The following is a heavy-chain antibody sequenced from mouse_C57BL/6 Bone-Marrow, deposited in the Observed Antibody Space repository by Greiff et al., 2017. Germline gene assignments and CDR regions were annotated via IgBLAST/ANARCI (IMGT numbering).Heavy chain of an antibody. CDR2: ISYDGSN. CDR1: GYSITSGYY. J-gene: IGHJ1*03. D-gene: IGHD1-1*01. V-gene: IGHV3-6*01. CDR3: ARDLGTTVVAHWYFDV. Sequence: VQLKESGPGLVKPSQSLSLTCSVTGYSITSGYYWNWIRQFPGNKLEWMGYISYDGSNNYNPSLKNRISITRDTSKNQFFLKLNSVTTEDTATYYCARDLGTTVVAHWYFDVWGTGTTVTVSS.